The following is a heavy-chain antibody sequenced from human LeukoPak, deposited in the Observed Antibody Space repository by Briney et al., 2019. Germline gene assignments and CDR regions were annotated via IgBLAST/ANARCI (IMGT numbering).Heavy chain of an antibody. CDR2: IRGSGSST. CDR3: AKGFRLYGDYYFYY. Sequence: GGSLRLSCAASGFTFSSYAMSWVRQAPGEGLEWVSAIRGSGSSTYYADSVKGRFTISRDNSKNTLYLQMNSLRAEDTAIYYCAKGFRLYGDYYFYYWGQGTLVTVSS. J-gene: IGHJ4*02. CDR1: GFTFSSYA. V-gene: IGHV3-23*01. D-gene: IGHD4-17*01.